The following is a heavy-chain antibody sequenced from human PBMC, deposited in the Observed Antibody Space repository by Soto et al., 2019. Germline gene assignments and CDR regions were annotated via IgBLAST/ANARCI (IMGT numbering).Heavy chain of an antibody. J-gene: IGHJ3*02. CDR2: ISYDGSNK. D-gene: IGHD3-3*01. V-gene: IGHV3-30*18. CDR3: AKAQGSGTGAFDI. Sequence: QSWGSLRPSCAASGFTFISYGIHFFRQAPFKWLEWVAVISYDGSNKYYADSVKGRFTISRDNSKNTLYLQMNSLRAEDTAVYYCAKAQGSGTGAFDIWGQGTMVTV. CDR1: GFTFISYG.